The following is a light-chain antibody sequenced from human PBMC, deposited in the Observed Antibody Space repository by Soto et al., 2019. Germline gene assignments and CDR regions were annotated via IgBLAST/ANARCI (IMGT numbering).Light chain of an antibody. CDR3: MQPLQSWT. CDR1: QSLLHSNGYNY. CDR2: LGS. Sequence: DIVMTQSPLSLPVTPGEPASISCRSSQSLLHSNGYNYLDWYLPKPGQSPQLLIYLGSNRASGVPDRFSGSGSGTDFTLKISRVEAEDVGVYYCMQPLQSWTFGQGTKVDIK. J-gene: IGKJ1*01. V-gene: IGKV2-28*01.